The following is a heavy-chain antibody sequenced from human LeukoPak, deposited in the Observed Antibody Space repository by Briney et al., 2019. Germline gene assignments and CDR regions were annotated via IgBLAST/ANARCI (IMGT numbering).Heavy chain of an antibody. CDR3: ARGISSGWYPDY. D-gene: IGHD6-13*01. J-gene: IGHJ4*02. CDR2: ISSSSSYI. V-gene: IGHV3-21*01. Sequence: AGGSLRLSCAASGFTFSSYSMNWVRQAPGKGLEWVSSISSSSSYIYYADSVKGRFTISRDNAKNSLYLQMNSLRAEDTAVYYCARGISSGWYPDYWGQGTLVTVSS. CDR1: GFTFSSYS.